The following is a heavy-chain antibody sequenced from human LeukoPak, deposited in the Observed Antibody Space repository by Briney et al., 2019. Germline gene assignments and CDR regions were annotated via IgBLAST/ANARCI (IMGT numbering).Heavy chain of an antibody. CDR1: GFDLTAFG. J-gene: IGHJ4*02. CDR2: IYPGGSNG. V-gene: IGHV5-51*01. CDR3: TRHFHSAWFGF. D-gene: IGHD5-18*01. Sequence: GGSLKTSRNCLGFDLTAFGIEWGRQIPGKGPEWVGNIYPGGSNGRYRPSFQGQVTMSADKSITTVYLQWSSLKASDTAMYYCTRHFHSAWFGFWGQGSLVTVSS.